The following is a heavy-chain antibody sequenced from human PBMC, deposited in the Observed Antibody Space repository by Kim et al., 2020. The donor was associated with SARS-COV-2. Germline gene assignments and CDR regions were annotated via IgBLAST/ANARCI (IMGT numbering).Heavy chain of an antibody. J-gene: IGHJ3*02. CDR3: AKSTVTTHDAFDI. Sequence: YADSVECRFTISRDNSKNTLYLQMNSLRAEDTAVYYCAKSTVTTHDAFDIWGQGTMVTVSS. V-gene: IGHV3-33*06. D-gene: IGHD4-17*01.